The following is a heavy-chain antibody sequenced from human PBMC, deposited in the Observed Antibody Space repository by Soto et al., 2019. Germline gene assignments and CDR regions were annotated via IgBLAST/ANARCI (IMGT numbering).Heavy chain of an antibody. CDR1: GYTFTSHD. Sequence: QVQLVQSGAEVKKPGASVKVSCKASGYTFTSHDINWMRQTTGQGLEWMGWMNPNSGHTNSAQKFQGRVTMTRDTSINTAYMEWTNLRSEDTAIYYCASDKSTTWGQGTLVTVSS. CDR3: ASDKSTT. CDR2: MNPNSGHT. D-gene: IGHD2-2*01. J-gene: IGHJ5*02. V-gene: IGHV1-8*01.